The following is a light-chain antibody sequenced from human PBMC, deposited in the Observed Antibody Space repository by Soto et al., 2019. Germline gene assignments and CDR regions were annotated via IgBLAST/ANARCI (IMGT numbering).Light chain of an antibody. Sequence: YELTQPPPVSVAPGQKGRSTCGGKNIGSKSVHWYQQKPGQAPVLVVYDGSDRPSGIPERFSGSNSGNTATLTISRVEAGDEADYYCQVWDSSSDHYVFGTGTKVTVL. V-gene: IGLV3-21*02. CDR1: NIGSKS. J-gene: IGLJ1*01. CDR3: QVWDSSSDHYV. CDR2: DGS.